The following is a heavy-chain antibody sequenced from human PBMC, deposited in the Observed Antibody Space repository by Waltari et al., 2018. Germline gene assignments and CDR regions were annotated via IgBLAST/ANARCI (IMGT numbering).Heavy chain of an antibody. Sequence: QLQLQESGPGLVKPSETLSLTCTVPGGSISSSGHYWGWIRQPPGKGLEWIGSIFYSGSTYYNPSLKSRVTISVNTSKNQLSLKLSSVTAADTAVYYCARGKIVGATEGDFDYWGQGTLVTVSS. D-gene: IGHD1-26*01. J-gene: IGHJ4*02. CDR3: ARGKIVGATEGDFDY. CDR1: GGSISSSGHY. V-gene: IGHV4-39*07. CDR2: IFYSGST.